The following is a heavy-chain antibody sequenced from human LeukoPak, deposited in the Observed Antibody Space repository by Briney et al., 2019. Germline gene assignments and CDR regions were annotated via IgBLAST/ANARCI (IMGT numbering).Heavy chain of an antibody. Sequence: GGSLRLSCAASGFRFSYHDMHWVRQAPGKGLEFVSSIGATGAHTFYADSVKGRFTISRDNFQSTMYLQMDGLRPEDSAVYYCARELGGTKTGGFDIWGQGTVVTVSS. CDR1: GFRFSYHD. D-gene: IGHD1-14*01. CDR3: ARELGGTKTGGFDI. CDR2: IGATGAHT. J-gene: IGHJ3*02. V-gene: IGHV3-64*02.